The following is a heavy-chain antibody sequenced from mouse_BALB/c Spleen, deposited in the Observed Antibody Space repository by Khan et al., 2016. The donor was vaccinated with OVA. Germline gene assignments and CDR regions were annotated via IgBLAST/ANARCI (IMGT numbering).Heavy chain of an antibody. CDR3: ARWFTY. J-gene: IGHJ3*01. CDR2: ISYSGST. Sequence: EVQLQESGPGLVKPSQSLSLTCTVTGYSITSDYAWNWIRQFPGNKLEWMGYISYSGSTTYNPSLKSRISITRDTSKNQFFLQLTSVTTEATATYYCARWFTYWGQGTLVTVSA. CDR1: GYSITSDYA. V-gene: IGHV3-2*02.